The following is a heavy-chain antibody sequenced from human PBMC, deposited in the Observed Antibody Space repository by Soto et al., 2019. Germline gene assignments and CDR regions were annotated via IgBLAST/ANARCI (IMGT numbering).Heavy chain of an antibody. CDR2: IYYSGST. D-gene: IGHD3-10*01. Sequence: ETLSLTCTVSGGSISSYYWSWIRQPPGKGLEWIGYIYYSGSTNYNPSLKSRVTISVDTSKNQFSPKLSSVTAADTAVYYCARVGLPGWFDPWGQGTLVTVSS. CDR1: GGSISSYY. V-gene: IGHV4-59*01. J-gene: IGHJ5*02. CDR3: ARVGLPGWFDP.